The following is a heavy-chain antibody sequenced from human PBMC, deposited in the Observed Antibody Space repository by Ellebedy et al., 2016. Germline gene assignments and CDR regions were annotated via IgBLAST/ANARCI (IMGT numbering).Heavy chain of an antibody. D-gene: IGHD4-17*01. CDR1: GFTFNKYA. J-gene: IGHJ4*02. CDR2: ISYDGNEK. CDR3: RQGHYADL. Sequence: GGSLRLXXEGSGFTFNKYAIHWVRQAPGKGLEWVALISYDGNEKDYTDAVKGRFTISRDNSKNTLYLQMNSLRAEDTAVYYCRQGHYADLWGQGTLVTVSS. V-gene: IGHV3-30*04.